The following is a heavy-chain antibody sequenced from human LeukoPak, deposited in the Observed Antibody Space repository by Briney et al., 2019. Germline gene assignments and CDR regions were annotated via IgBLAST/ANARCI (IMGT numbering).Heavy chain of an antibody. Sequence: GGSLRLSCAAPGFTFSSYSMNWIRQAPGKGLEWVSSISSSTSYIYYADSVKGRFTISKDNAKNSLYLQMNSLRAEDTAVYYCARAGGSTVSHSDYWGQGTLVTVSS. CDR1: GFTFSSYS. V-gene: IGHV3-21*01. CDR3: ARAGGSTVSHSDY. J-gene: IGHJ4*02. D-gene: IGHD4-17*01. CDR2: ISSSTSYI.